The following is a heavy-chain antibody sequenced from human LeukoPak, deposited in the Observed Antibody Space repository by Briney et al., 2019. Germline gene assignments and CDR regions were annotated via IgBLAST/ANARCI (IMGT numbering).Heavy chain of an antibody. CDR1: GFTFSRYA. CDR2: ITGSGDET. D-gene: IGHD2-21*01. V-gene: IGHV3-23*01. CDR3: AKSSICGGSYCSNFDN. J-gene: IGHJ4*02. Sequence: GGSLRLSCAASGFTFSRYAMNWVRQAPGKGLEWVSTITGSGDETFYADSVKGRFTISRDNARNTLYLQMNSLRAEDTAMYFFAKSSICGGSYCSNFDNWGQGTLVTVSS.